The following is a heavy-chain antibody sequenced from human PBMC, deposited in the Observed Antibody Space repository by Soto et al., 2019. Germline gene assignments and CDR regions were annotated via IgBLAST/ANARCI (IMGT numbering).Heavy chain of an antibody. D-gene: IGHD3-10*01. CDR2: IYSGGYT. V-gene: IGHV3-53*01. J-gene: IGHJ4*02. CDR3: GSHPGGGGY. Sequence: EVQLVESGGGLIQPGGSLRLSCAVSGFTVSNNYMSWVRQAPGKGLEGVSVIYSGGYTAYGDSVKGRFTISRDNSKNTLYIQMNDLGPDAHAVYSGGSHPGGGGYWGQGTLVTVSS. CDR1: GFTVSNNY.